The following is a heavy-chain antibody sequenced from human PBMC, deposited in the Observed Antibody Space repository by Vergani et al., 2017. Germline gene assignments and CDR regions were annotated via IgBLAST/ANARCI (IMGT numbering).Heavy chain of an antibody. V-gene: IGHV4-31*03. J-gene: IGHJ3*02. CDR1: GGSISSGGYY. CDR2: IYYSGST. CDR3: ASQKPDYYDSSGYHDAFDI. Sequence: QVQLQESGPGLVKPSQTLSLTCTVSGGSISSGGYYWSWIRQHPGKGLEWIGYIYYSGSTYYNPSLKSRVTISVDTSKNQFSLKLSSVTAADTAVYYCASQKPDYYDSSGYHDAFDIWGQGTMVTVSS. D-gene: IGHD3-22*01.